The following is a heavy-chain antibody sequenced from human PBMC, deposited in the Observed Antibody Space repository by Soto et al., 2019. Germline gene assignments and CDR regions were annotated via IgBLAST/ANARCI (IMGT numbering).Heavy chain of an antibody. CDR3: ATSMRNTLKT. V-gene: IGHV3-7*01. CDR2: INQDGSDQ. CDR1: GFTFSSHW. Sequence: EVQVVESGGGLVQPGGSLRLSCAASGFTFSSHWMTWVRQVPGKGLEWVANINQDGSDQYYVDSVKGRFTISRDNAKNSLCLHMNSLRVEDTAVYYCATSMRNTLKTWGKGTLVTVSS. J-gene: IGHJ4*02. D-gene: IGHD2-8*01.